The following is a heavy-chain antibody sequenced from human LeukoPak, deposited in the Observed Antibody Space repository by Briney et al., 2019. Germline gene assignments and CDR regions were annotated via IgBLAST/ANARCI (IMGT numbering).Heavy chain of an antibody. J-gene: IGHJ4*02. CDR2: LYYSGST. D-gene: IGHD3-10*01. V-gene: IGHV4-38-2*01. Sequence: SETLSLTCAVSGYPMSNGYYRGWIRQPPGKGLEWIGILYYSGSTYYTPSLKSRVTISVDTSKNQFSLKLSSVTAADTAVYYCARHYPPSHYFDYWGQGTLVTVSS. CDR3: ARHYPPSHYFDY. CDR1: GYPMSNGYY.